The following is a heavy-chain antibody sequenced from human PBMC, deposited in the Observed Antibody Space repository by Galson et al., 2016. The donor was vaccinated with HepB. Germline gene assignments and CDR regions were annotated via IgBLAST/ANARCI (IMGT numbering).Heavy chain of an antibody. D-gene: IGHD3-10*01. J-gene: IGHJ6*02. CDR3: AREGVIGGNYFYYGMDV. CDR1: GYSFSSQW. V-gene: IGHV5-51*01. CDR2: IYPGDSDT. Sequence: QSGAEVKKSGESLRISCKGSGYSFSSQWIGWVRQMPGKGLEWMGIIYPGDSDTIYSPSFQGQVTISVDKSINTAYLQWNSLKASDSAIYYCAREGVIGGNYFYYGMDVWGQGTTVTVS.